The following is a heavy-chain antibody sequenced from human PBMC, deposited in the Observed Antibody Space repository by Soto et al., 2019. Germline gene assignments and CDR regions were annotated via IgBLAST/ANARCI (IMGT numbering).Heavy chain of an antibody. CDR2: IYHSGST. CDR1: GGSISSGGYS. D-gene: IGHD2-15*01. CDR3: ALSCFIHCSGGSCKPYYFDP. Sequence: SETLSLTCAVSGGSISSGGYSWSWIRQPPGKGLEWIGYIYHSGSTYYNPSLKSRVTISVDRSKNQFSLKLSSVTAADTAVYYFALSCFIHCSGGSCKPYYFDPWGQGTLVTVSS. J-gene: IGHJ5*02. V-gene: IGHV4-30-2*01.